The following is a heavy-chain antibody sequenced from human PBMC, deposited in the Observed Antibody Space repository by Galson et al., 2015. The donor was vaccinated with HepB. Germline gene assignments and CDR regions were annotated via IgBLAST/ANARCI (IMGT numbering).Heavy chain of an antibody. J-gene: IGHJ4*02. D-gene: IGHD4-17*01. CDR1: GYTFTSYA. Sequence: SVKVSYKASGYTFTSYAMHWVRQAPGQRLEWMGWINACNGNTKYSQKFQGRVTINRETSASTAYMELSSLRSDDTAVYYCARSDYGDYVPPDYWGQGTLVTVSS. CDR3: ARSDYGDYVPPDY. V-gene: IGHV1-3*01. CDR2: INACNGNT.